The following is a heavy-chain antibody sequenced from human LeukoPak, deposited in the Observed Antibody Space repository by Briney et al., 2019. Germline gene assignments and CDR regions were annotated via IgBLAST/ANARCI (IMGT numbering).Heavy chain of an antibody. CDR2: ITNTSSII. V-gene: IGHV3-48*04. CDR3: TSAKSDY. J-gene: IGHJ4*02. Sequence: GGSLRLSCAASGFTFSSYSMNWVRQAPGKGLEWVSYITNTSSIIYYADSVKGRFTVSRDNAKNSLYLQMNSLRAEDTAVYYCTSAKSDYWGQGTLVTVSS. CDR1: GFTFSSYS.